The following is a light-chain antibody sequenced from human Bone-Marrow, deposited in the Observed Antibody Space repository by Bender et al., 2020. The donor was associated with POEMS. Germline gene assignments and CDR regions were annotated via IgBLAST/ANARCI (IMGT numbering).Light chain of an antibody. CDR2: SSH. CDR1: SSNIGAHA. Sequence: QSVLTQPPSASGTPGQRVTISCSGGSSNIGAHAVNWYQHLPGSAPKLLIYSSHRRPSEFPDRFFGSRSGTSASLAISGLQSEDEADYYCAVWDDSLNGWVFGGGTKLTV. CDR3: AVWDDSLNGWV. V-gene: IGLV1-44*01. J-gene: IGLJ3*02.